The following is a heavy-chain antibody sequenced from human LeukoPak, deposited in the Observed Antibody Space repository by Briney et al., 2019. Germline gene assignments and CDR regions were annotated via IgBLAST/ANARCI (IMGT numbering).Heavy chain of an antibody. CDR2: ISAYNGNT. CDR3: ARDREQLDLDY. CDR1: GYTFTSYA. D-gene: IGHD6-13*01. J-gene: IGHJ4*02. Sequence: ASVKVSCKASGYTFTSYAMHWVRQAPGQGLEWMGWISAYNGNTNYAQKLQGRVTMTTDTSTSTAYMELRSLRSDDTAVYYCARDREQLDLDYWGQGTLVTVSS. V-gene: IGHV1-18*01.